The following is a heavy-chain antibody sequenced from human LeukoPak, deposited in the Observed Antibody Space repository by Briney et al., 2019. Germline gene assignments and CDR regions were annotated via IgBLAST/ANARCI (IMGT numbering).Heavy chain of an antibody. J-gene: IGHJ6*02. D-gene: IGHD3-10*01. Sequence: SGGSLRLSCAASGFTVSSNYMSWVRQAPGKGLEWVSAISGSGGSTYYADSVKGRFTISRDNSENTLYLQMNSLRAEDTAVYYCAKGFGEFPYYYYGMDVWGQGTTVTVSS. V-gene: IGHV3-23*01. CDR1: GFTVSSNY. CDR3: AKGFGEFPYYYYGMDV. CDR2: ISGSGGST.